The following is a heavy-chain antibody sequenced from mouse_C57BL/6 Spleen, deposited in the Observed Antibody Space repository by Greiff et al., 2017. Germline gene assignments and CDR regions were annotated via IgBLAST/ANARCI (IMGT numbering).Heavy chain of an antibody. V-gene: IGHV1-61*01. J-gene: IGHJ3*01. CDR3: AREDPWFAY. CDR2: IYPSDSET. CDR1: GYTFTSYW. Sequence: QVQLQQPGAELVRPGSSVKLSCKASGYTFTSYWMDWVKQRPGQGLEWIGNIYPSDSETHYNQKFKDKATLTVDKSSSTAYMRLSSLTSEDSAVYYCAREDPWFAYWGQGTLVTVSA.